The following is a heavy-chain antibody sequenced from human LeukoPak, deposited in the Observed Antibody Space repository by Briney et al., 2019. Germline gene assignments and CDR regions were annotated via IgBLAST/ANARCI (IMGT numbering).Heavy chain of an antibody. CDR2: IYHSGST. Sequence: PSGTLSLTCAVSGGSISSSNWWSWVRQPPGKGLEWIGEIYHSGSTNYNPSLKSRVTISVDKSKNQFSLKLSSATAADTAVYYCARQRRHSSSWYYFDYWGQGTLVTVSS. J-gene: IGHJ4*02. CDR3: ARQRRHSSSWYYFDY. CDR1: GGSISSSNW. V-gene: IGHV4-4*02. D-gene: IGHD6-13*01.